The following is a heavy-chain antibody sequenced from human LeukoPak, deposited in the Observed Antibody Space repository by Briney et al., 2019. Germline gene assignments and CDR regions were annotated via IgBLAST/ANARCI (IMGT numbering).Heavy chain of an antibody. Sequence: PSETLSLTCTVSGGSISSGDYYWSWIRQPPGKGLEWIGYTYYSGSTYYNPSLKSRVTISVDTSKNQFSLKLSSVTAADTAVYYCAREALYDYVWGSYRYGLSYFDYWGQGTLVTVSS. CDR1: GGSISSGDYY. D-gene: IGHD3-16*02. V-gene: IGHV4-30-4*01. CDR2: TYYSGST. CDR3: AREALYDYVWGSYRYGLSYFDY. J-gene: IGHJ4*02.